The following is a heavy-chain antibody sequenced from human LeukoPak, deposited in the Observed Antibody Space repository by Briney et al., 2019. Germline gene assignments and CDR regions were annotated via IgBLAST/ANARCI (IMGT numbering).Heavy chain of an antibody. J-gene: IGHJ6*02. Sequence: QPGGSLRLSCAASGFTFSSYAVNWVRQAPGKGLEWVSAISGSGGSTYYADSVKGRFTISRDNAKNSLYLQMNSLRAEDTAVYYCARSLAAAGTYYYYGMDVWGQGTTVTVSS. CDR2: ISGSGGST. D-gene: IGHD6-13*01. CDR3: ARSLAAAGTYYYYGMDV. V-gene: IGHV3-23*01. CDR1: GFTFSSYA.